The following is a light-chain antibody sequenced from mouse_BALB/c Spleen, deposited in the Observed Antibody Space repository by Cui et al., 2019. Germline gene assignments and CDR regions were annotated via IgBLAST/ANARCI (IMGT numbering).Light chain of an antibody. CDR1: SSVSSSY. CDR3: HQYHRSPYT. J-gene: IGKJ2*01. Sequence: QIVLTQSPAIMSASLGERATITCTASSSVSSSYLHWYQQKPGSSPKLWIYSTSNLASGVPARFSGSGSGTSYSLTISSMEAEDAATYYCHQYHRSPYTFGGGTKLEIK. CDR2: STS. V-gene: IGKV4-74*01.